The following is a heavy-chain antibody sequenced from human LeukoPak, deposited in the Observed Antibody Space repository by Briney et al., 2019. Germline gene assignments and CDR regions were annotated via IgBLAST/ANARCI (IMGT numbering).Heavy chain of an antibody. CDR1: GFTFSSYG. CDR3: ARARYVDDYGDYVPRYYYGMDV. Sequence: PGGSLRLSCAASGFTFSSYGMLWVRQAPGKGLEWVAVIWYDGCNKYYADSVKGRFTIFRDNSKNTLYLQMNSLRAEDTAVYYCARARYVDDYGDYVPRYYYGMDVWGQGTTVTVSS. CDR2: IWYDGCNK. J-gene: IGHJ6*02. D-gene: IGHD4-17*01. V-gene: IGHV3-33*01.